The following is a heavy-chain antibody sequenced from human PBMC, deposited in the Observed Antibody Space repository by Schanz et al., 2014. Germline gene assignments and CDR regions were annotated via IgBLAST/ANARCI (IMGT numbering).Heavy chain of an antibody. D-gene: IGHD3-10*01. CDR3: AKGRFGELSAFDI. Sequence: EVQLVESGGGLVQPGGSLRLSCLASGFAFSSYGMNWLRQAPGKGLEWVSYVSRSTPDIYYADSVKGRFTISRDNSKNTLYLQMNSLRAEDTAVYYCAKGRFGELSAFDIWGQGTMVTVSS. CDR2: VSRSTPDI. J-gene: IGHJ3*02. V-gene: IGHV3-48*01. CDR1: GFAFSSYG.